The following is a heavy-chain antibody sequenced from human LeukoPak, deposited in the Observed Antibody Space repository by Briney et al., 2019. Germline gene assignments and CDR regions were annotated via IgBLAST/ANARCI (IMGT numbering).Heavy chain of an antibody. Sequence: SETLSLTCAVYVGSFSVYYWSWVRQPPGKGLEWIGEINHTGSTNYNTSLKGRVTISVDTSKNQFSLKLTSVAAAATAVYSCARGFYASGSRCCHMDVWSKGTTITVS. V-gene: IGHV4-34*01. CDR1: VGSFSVYY. J-gene: IGHJ6*03. CDR2: INHTGST. CDR3: ARGFYASGSRCCHMDV. D-gene: IGHD3-10*01.